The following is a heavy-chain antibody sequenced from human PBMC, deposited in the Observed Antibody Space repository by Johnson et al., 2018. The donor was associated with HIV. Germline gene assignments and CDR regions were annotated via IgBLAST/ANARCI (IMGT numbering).Heavy chain of an antibody. CDR3: ARDLGNWDSPRSAFDI. V-gene: IGHV3-30*03. CDR2: ISYDGSTK. J-gene: IGHJ3*02. D-gene: IGHD1/OR15-1a*01. Sequence: QVQLVESGGGVVQPGRSLRLSCAASGFTFSSYGIYWVRQAPGKGLEWVTVISYDGSTKYYADSVKGRFTISRDNAKNSLYLQMNSLRAEDTAVYYCARDLGNWDSPRSAFDIWGQGTMVTVSS. CDR1: GFTFSSYG.